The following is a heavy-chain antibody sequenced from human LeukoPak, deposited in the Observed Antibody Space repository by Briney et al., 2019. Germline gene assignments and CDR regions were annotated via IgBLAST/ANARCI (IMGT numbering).Heavy chain of an antibody. CDR3: ARDPGATTLPLDY. CDR1: GGSISSSSYY. Sequence: PSETLSLTCTVSGGSISSSSYYWGWLRQPPGKGLEWLGSIYYSGSTYYNPSLKSRVIISVDTSKNQFSLKLSSVTAADTAVYYCARDPGATTLPLDYWGQGTLVTVSS. CDR2: IYYSGST. D-gene: IGHD1-26*01. J-gene: IGHJ4*02. V-gene: IGHV4-39*07.